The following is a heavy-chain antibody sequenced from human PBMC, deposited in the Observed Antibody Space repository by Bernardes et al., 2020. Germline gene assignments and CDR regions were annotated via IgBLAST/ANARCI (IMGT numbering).Heavy chain of an antibody. CDR1: GGSVSSGSYY. V-gene: IGHV4-61*01. CDR3: ARLGAVASGDY. Sequence: TLSLTCTVSGGSVSSGSYYWSWIRQPPGKGLEWIGYIYYSGSTNYNPSLKSRVTISVDTSKNQFSLKLSSVTAADTAVYYCARLGAVASGDYWGQGTLVTVSS. J-gene: IGHJ4*02. CDR2: IYYSGST. D-gene: IGHD6-19*01.